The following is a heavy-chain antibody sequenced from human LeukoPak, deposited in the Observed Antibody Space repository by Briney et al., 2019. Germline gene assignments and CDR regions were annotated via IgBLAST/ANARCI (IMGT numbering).Heavy chain of an antibody. CDR2: ISGSGGST. CDR1: GFTFSSYA. Sequence: GGSLRLSCAASGFTFSSYAMSWVRQAPGKGLEWVADISGSGGSTYYADSVKGRFTISRDNSKNTLYLQMNSLRAKDTAVYYCAKVERYVDWSGSDAFDIWGQGTMVTVSS. CDR3: AKVERYVDWSGSDAFDI. J-gene: IGHJ3*02. D-gene: IGHD3/OR15-3a*01. V-gene: IGHV3-23*01.